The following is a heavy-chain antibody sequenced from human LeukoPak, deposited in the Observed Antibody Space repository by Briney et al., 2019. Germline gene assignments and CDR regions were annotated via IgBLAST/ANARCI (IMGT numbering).Heavy chain of an antibody. V-gene: IGHV1-69*13. CDR1: GGTFSSYA. CDR2: IIPIFGTA. J-gene: IGHJ4*02. Sequence: SVKVSCKASGGTFSSYAISWVRQAPGQGLEWMGGIIPIFGTANYAQKFQGRVTITADESTSTAYMEPSSLRAEDTAVYYCARVEPSVAGRTNYFDYWGQGTLVTVSS. CDR3: ARVEPSVAGRTNYFDY. D-gene: IGHD6-19*01.